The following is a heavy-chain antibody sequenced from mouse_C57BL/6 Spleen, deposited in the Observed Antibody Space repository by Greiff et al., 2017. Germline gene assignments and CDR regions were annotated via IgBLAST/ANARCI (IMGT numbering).Heavy chain of an antibody. CDR2: IHPNSGST. CDR3: ARYRTVVADYWYCDV. V-gene: IGHV1-64*01. J-gene: IGHJ1*03. D-gene: IGHD1-1*01. Sequence: QVQLQQPGAELVKPGASVKLSCKASGYTFTSYWMHWVKQRPGQGLEWIGMIHPNSGSTNYNEKCKSKATLTVDKASSTAYMQLSSLTSEDSAVYSWARYRTVVADYWYCDVWGTGTTVTVSS. CDR1: GYTFTSYW.